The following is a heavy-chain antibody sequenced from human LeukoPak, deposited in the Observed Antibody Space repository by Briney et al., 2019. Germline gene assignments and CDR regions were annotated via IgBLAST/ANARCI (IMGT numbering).Heavy chain of an antibody. CDR3: ARAYYGSGSYQDTYYFYYMDV. D-gene: IGHD3-10*01. J-gene: IGHJ6*03. V-gene: IGHV4-39*07. CDR2: IYYSGST. Sequence: SETLSLTCTVSGGSISSSSYYWSWIREPPGKGLEWIGSIYYSGSTYYNPSLKTRVTISVDTSKHQFSLKLSSVTAADTAVYYCARAYYGSGSYQDTYYFYYMDVWGKGTTVTVSS. CDR1: GGSISSSSYY.